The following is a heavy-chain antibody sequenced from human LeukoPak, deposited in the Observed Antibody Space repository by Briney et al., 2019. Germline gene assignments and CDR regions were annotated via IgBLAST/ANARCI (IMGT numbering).Heavy chain of an antibody. Sequence: GGSLRLSCAASGFTFSSYAMSWVRQAPGKGLEWVSAISGSGGSTYYADSVKGRFTISRDNSKNTLYLQMNSLRAEDTAVYYCAKDSGGLIAVAGTDYWGRGTLVTVSS. CDR2: ISGSGGST. J-gene: IGHJ4*02. D-gene: IGHD6-19*01. CDR1: GFTFSSYA. CDR3: AKDSGGLIAVAGTDY. V-gene: IGHV3-23*01.